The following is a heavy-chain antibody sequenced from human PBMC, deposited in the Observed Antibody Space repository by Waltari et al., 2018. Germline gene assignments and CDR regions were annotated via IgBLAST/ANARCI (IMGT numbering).Heavy chain of an antibody. CDR1: GFTVLPYS. V-gene: IGHV3-21*01. Sequence: EVQLVESGGGLVQPGGSLRLLCAASGFTVLPYSITRVRQAPGKGLEWVSSISSSAGYIYYADSVKGRFTVSRDNANNSLYLQMNSLRAEDTAVYYCARDTYYDSSGYKRIDFWGQGTLVTVSS. D-gene: IGHD3-22*01. CDR3: ARDTYYDSSGYKRIDF. CDR2: ISSSAGYI. J-gene: IGHJ4*02.